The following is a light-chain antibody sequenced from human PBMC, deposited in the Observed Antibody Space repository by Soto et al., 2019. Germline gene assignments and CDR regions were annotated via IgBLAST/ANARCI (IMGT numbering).Light chain of an antibody. J-gene: IGKJ1*01. CDR1: QRVSSSY. Sequence: EIVLTQSPGTLSLSPGERATLSCRASQRVSSSYLAWYQQKPGQAPRLLIYGASSRATGIPDRFSGSGSGTDFTLTISRLESEDLAGYYCQQYGSSTPCTFGQGTKVEIK. CDR3: QQYGSSTPCT. CDR2: GAS. V-gene: IGKV3-20*01.